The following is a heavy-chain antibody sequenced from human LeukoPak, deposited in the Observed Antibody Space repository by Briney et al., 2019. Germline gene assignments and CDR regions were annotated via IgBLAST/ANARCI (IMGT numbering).Heavy chain of an antibody. CDR2: IKQDGSKK. D-gene: IGHD5-24*01. Sequence: GGSLRLSCVASGFPFSSYWMTWVRQAPGKGLEWVANIKQDGSKKSYVDSVKGRFTISRDNAKNSLCLQMNSLRAEDTAIYYCTRVGYIDEGIDYWGQGTLVTVSS. J-gene: IGHJ4*02. CDR1: GFPFSSYW. CDR3: TRVGYIDEGIDY. V-gene: IGHV3-7*04.